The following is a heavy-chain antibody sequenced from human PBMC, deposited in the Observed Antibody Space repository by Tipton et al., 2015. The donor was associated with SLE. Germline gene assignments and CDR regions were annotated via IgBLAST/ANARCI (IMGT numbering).Heavy chain of an antibody. CDR1: GYSFTSYA. V-gene: IGHV1-18*01. Sequence: QLVQSGAEVKKPGASVKVSCKASGYSFTSYAISWVRQAPGQGLEWMAWTSGSIEDTNFAESFQGRLTLTKDISTGTAYLELRSLTSADTAVYYCVRDEKRVAEGTRGYFDYWGQGTLVTVS. CDR3: VRDEKRVAEGTRGYFDY. D-gene: IGHD1-7*01. CDR2: TSGSIEDT. J-gene: IGHJ4*02.